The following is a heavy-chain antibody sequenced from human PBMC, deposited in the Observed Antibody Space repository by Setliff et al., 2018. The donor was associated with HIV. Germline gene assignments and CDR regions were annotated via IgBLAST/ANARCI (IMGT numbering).Heavy chain of an antibody. CDR2: IIPIFGAT. D-gene: IGHD1-26*01. Sequence: ASVKVSCKASGGSFSNYAVTWVRQAPGQGLEWLGTIIPIFGATIYALQFHGRVTLTTDESTGTTYMELSSLRSEDTAVYYCAREVGTYSGSYAVADGFDIWGQGTMVTVSS. V-gene: IGHV1-69*05. J-gene: IGHJ3*02. CDR3: AREVGTYSGSYAVADGFDI. CDR1: GGSFSNYA.